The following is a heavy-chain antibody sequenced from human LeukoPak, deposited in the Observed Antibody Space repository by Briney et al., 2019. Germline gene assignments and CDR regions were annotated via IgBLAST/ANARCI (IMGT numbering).Heavy chain of an antibody. Sequence: SETLSLTCAVCGGSFSGYYWSWIRQPPGKGLEWIGEINHSGSTNYNPSLKSRVTISVDTSKNQFSLKLSSVTAADTAVYYCARYGATMIDYWGQGTLVTVSS. CDR3: ARYGATMIDY. CDR1: GGSFSGYY. D-gene: IGHD1-26*01. V-gene: IGHV4-34*01. J-gene: IGHJ4*02. CDR2: INHSGST.